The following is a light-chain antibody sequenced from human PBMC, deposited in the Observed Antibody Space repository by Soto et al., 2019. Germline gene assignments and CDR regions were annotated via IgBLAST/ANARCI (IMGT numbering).Light chain of an antibody. V-gene: IGKV3-20*01. CDR2: GAS. CDR3: QQYGSPPPYT. J-gene: IGKJ2*01. Sequence: DIVLTQSPGILSLSPGERATLSCRASQSVSSSYLAWYQQKPGQAPRLLIYGASNRATGISRRFSASGSKTNYSLVSTRLWPEDFAVYYCQQYGSPPPYTFGQGTKREIK. CDR1: QSVSSSY.